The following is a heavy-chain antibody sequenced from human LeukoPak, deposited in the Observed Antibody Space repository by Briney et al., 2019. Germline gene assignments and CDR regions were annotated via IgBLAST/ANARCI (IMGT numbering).Heavy chain of an antibody. D-gene: IGHD6-19*01. CDR3: ATGLIAVAGTLDY. Sequence: ASVKVSCKVSGYTLTELSMHWVRQAPGKGLEWMGGFDPGDGETIYAQKFQGRVTMTEDTSTDTAYMELSSLRSEDTAVYYCATGLIAVAGTLDYWGQGTLVTVSS. V-gene: IGHV1-24*01. J-gene: IGHJ4*02. CDR1: GYTLTELS. CDR2: FDPGDGET.